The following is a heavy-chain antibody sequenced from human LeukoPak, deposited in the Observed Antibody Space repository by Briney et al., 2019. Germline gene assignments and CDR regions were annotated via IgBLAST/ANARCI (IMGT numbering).Heavy chain of an antibody. CDR2: IYYSGST. CDR1: GGSSSSGDYY. V-gene: IGHV4-30-4*01. D-gene: IGHD3-10*01. J-gene: IGHJ4*02. Sequence: PSQTLSLTCTVSGGSSSSGDYYWSWIRQPPGKGLEWIGYIYYSGSTYYNPSLKSRVTISVDTSKNQFSLKLSSVTAADTAVYYCARVLYGSGSLYYFDYWGQGTLVTVSS. CDR3: ARVLYGSGSLYYFDY.